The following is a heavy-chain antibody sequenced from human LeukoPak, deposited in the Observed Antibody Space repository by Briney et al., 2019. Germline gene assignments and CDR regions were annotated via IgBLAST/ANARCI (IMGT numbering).Heavy chain of an antibody. V-gene: IGHV4-39*01. CDR2: INYSGRT. J-gene: IGHJ4*02. CDR1: GGSISSSSDY. CDR3: ARLTVGYCGGGSCAGWDY. D-gene: IGHD2-15*01. Sequence: PSETLSLTCTVSGGSISSSSDYWGWIRQPPGKGLEWIGSINYSGRTYYNPSLKSRVTISVDTSKNQFSVKLSSVTAADTTVYYCARLTVGYCGGGSCAGWDYWGQGTLVTVSS.